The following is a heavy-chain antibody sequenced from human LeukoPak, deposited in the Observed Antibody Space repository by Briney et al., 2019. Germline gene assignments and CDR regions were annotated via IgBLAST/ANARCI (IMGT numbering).Heavy chain of an antibody. V-gene: IGHV3-9*03. CDR3: AGTSGSLGPL. CDR1: GFTFDDYA. CDR2: ISWNSGSI. D-gene: IGHD1-26*01. J-gene: IGHJ4*02. Sequence: PGGSLRLSCAASGFTFDDYAMHWVRQAPGKGLEWVSGISWNSGSIGYADSVKGRFTISRDNAKNSLYLQMNSLRAEDMALYYCAGTSGSLGPLWGQGTLVTVSS.